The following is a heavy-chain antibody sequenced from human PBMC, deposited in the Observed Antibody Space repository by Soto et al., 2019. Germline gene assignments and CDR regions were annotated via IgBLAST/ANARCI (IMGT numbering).Heavy chain of an antibody. CDR1: GLNFGTYA. V-gene: IGHV3-30-3*01. Sequence: PGGSLRLSCVASGLNFGTYAIHWVRQAPGKGLQWVALIAYDGINTYYADSVKGRFTISRDNSKNTLHLQMNSLRPEDTGVYFCARVTPGNNLYYFSGLDVWGQGTSVTVSS. D-gene: IGHD1-1*01. CDR2: IAYDGINT. J-gene: IGHJ6*02. CDR3: ARVTPGNNLYYFSGLDV.